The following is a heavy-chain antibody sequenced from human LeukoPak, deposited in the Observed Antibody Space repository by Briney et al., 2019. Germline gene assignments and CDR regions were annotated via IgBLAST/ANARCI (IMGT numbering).Heavy chain of an antibody. V-gene: IGHV1-3*01. CDR1: GYTFTSYY. CDR2: INAGNGNT. J-gene: IGHJ4*02. D-gene: IGHD6-19*01. CDR3: ARGAVAGAGYFDY. Sequence: ASVKVSCKASGYTFTSYYMHWVRQAPGQRLEWMGWINAGNGNTKYSQKFQGRVTITRDTSANTAYMELSSLRSEDTAAYYCARGAVAGAGYFDYWGQGTLVTVSS.